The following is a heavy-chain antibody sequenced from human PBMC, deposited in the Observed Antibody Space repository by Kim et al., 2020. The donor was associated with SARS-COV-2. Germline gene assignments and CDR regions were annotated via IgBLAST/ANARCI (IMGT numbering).Heavy chain of an antibody. Sequence: ASVKVSCKASGYTFTSYDINWVRQATGQGLEWMGWMNPNSGNTGYAQKFQGRVTMTRNTSISTAYMELSSLRSEDTAVYYCARGLHISYSSSAYYYYMDVWGKGTTVTVSS. CDR1: GYTFTSYD. CDR3: ARGLHISYSSSAYYYYMDV. V-gene: IGHV1-8*01. J-gene: IGHJ6*03. CDR2: MNPNSGNT. D-gene: IGHD6-6*01.